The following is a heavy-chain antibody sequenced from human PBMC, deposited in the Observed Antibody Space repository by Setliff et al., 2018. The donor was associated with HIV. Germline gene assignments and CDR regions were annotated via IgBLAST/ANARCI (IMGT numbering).Heavy chain of an antibody. Sequence: SETLSLTCTVSGGSINRSPYYWGWIRQPPGKGLEWIASIFYSGSTYHNPSLKSRVTISEDTSEEQISLRLRFVTAADTAVYYCARGNTISEVVTTNWLDPWGQGILVTVSS. CDR1: GGSINRSPYY. V-gene: IGHV4-39*07. J-gene: IGHJ5*02. CDR3: ARGNTISEVVTTNWLDP. D-gene: IGHD3-3*01. CDR2: IFYSGST.